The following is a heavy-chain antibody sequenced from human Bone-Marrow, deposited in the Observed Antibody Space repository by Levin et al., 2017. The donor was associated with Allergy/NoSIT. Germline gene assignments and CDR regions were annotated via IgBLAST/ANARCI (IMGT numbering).Heavy chain of an antibody. J-gene: IGHJ5*02. V-gene: IGHV3-21*01. CDR1: GFTFSSYS. CDR2: ISSSSSYI. D-gene: IGHD2-2*03. Sequence: PGGSLRLSCAASGFTFSSYSMNWVRQAPGKGLEWVSSISSSSSYIYYADSVKGRFTISRDNAKNSLYLQMNSLRAEDTAVYYCAPLDGVVVPAAGTNPDNWFDPWGQGTLVTVSS. CDR3: APLDGVVVPAAGTNPDNWFDP.